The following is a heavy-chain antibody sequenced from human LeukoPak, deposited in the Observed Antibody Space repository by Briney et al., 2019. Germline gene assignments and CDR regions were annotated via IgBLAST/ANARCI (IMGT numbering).Heavy chain of an antibody. J-gene: IGHJ4*02. V-gene: IGHV3-23*01. CDR1: GFTFSTYA. CDR3: AKESSGRFDY. Sequence: GGSLRLSCAASGFTFSTYAMSWVRQAPGKGLQWVSTVSGYDSRTYYADSVRGRFTISRDNSKNTLYLQLNSLRAEDTAEYYCAKESSGRFDYWDQGALVTVSS. CDR2: VSGYDSRT. D-gene: IGHD3-10*01.